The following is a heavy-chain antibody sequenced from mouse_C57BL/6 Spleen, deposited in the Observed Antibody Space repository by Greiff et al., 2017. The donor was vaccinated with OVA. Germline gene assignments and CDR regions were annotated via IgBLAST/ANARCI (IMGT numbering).Heavy chain of an antibody. V-gene: IGHV7-3*01. CDR3: ARFPSSYPYAMDY. CDR1: GFTFTDYY. J-gene: IGHJ4*01. CDR2: IRNKANGYTT. Sequence: EVKVEESGGGLVQPGGSLSLSCAASGFTFTDYYMSWVRQPPGKALEWLGFIRNKANGYTTEYSASVKGRFTISRDNSQSILYLQMNALRAEDSATYYCARFPSSYPYAMDYWGKGTSVTVSS. D-gene: IGHD6-1*01.